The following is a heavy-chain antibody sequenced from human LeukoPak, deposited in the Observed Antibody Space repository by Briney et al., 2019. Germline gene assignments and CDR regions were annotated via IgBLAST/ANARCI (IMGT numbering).Heavy chain of an antibody. V-gene: IGHV4-59*08. CDR2: IYYSGST. D-gene: IGHD4-17*01. CDR3: ARRMTTVTINWFDP. CDR1: GGSISSYY. Sequence: SETLSLTCTVSGGSISSYYWSWIRQPPGKGLEWIGYIYYSGSTNYNPSLKSRVTISVDTSKNQFSLKLSSVTTADTAVYYCARRMTTVTINWFDPWGQGTLVTVSS. J-gene: IGHJ5*02.